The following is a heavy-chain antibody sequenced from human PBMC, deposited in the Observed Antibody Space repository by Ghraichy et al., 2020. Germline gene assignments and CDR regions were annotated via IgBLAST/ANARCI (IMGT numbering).Heavy chain of an antibody. D-gene: IGHD6-6*01. Sequence: ESLNISCEASGFTFSTHWMRWVRQAPGKGLEWVASIKQDGSEKYYVDSVKGRLTISRDNVKNSLYLQMNSLRAEDTAVYYCARLSLSARYMDVWGQGTTVTVSS. CDR3: ARLSLSARYMDV. CDR2: IKQDGSEK. J-gene: IGHJ6*02. V-gene: IGHV3-7*01. CDR1: GFTFSTHW.